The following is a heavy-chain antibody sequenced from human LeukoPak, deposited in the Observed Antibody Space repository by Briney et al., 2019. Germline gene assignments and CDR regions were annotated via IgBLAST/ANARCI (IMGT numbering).Heavy chain of an antibody. D-gene: IGHD3-9*01. Sequence: PSETLSLTCTVSGGSVSSGSNYWVWIRQPPGKGLEWMGSIYYSGSTYYNPSLRSRVTISVDTSKNQFSLKLSSVTAADSAVYYCAIRTIRGDNSYYDTDYFFGMDVWGQGTTVTVSS. CDR2: IYYSGST. CDR3: AIRTIRGDNSYYDTDYFFGMDV. CDR1: GGSVSSGSNY. V-gene: IGHV4-39*01. J-gene: IGHJ6*02.